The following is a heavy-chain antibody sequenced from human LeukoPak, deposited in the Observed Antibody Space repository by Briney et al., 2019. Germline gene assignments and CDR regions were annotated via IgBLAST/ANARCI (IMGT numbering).Heavy chain of an antibody. J-gene: IGHJ4*02. CDR1: GFTFSSYE. CDR3: ARDRGSTEFDY. CDR2: IKSDGSST. V-gene: IGHV3-74*01. D-gene: IGHD1-26*01. Sequence: GGSLRLSCAASGFTFSSYEMNWVRQAPGKGLVWVSRIKSDGSSTSYADSVKGRFTISRDNAKNTLYLQMNSLRAEDTAVYYCARDRGSTEFDYWGQGTLVTVSS.